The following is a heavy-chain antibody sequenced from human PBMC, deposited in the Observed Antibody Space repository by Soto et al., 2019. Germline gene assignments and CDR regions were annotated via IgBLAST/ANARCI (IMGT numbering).Heavy chain of an antibody. J-gene: IGHJ3*02. D-gene: IGHD4-17*01. CDR1: GFIFSTYA. Sequence: GGSLRLSXAASGFIFSTYAMNWVRQAPGKGLEWVSAISSSGDSTYYAESVRGRFTISRDNSINTLYLQLRSLRPEDTAVYYCAHPRGYGVFDAVDIWGQGTMVTVSS. CDR2: ISSSGDST. CDR3: AHPRGYGVFDAVDI. V-gene: IGHV3-23*01.